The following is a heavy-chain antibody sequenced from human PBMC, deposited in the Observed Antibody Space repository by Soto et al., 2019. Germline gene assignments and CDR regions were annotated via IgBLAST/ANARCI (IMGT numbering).Heavy chain of an antibody. CDR2: IHWNDDK. Sequence: QITLKESGPTLVKPTQPLTLTCTFSGFSLTTSGESVGWICQPPGKALEWLALIHWNDDKYYSPSLKSRLTVGKDTFKKKVVLTMTKMDPVDTASYYFARRNLKTWSLGYENGGFNIWGRGTTVTVSS. D-gene: IGHD2-8*01. CDR3: ARRNLKTWSLGYENGGFNI. CDR1: GFSLTTSGES. V-gene: IGHV2-5*01. J-gene: IGHJ3*02.